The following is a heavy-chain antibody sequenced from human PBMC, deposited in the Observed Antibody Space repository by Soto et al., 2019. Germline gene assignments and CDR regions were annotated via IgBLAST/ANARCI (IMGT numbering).Heavy chain of an antibody. D-gene: IGHD3-16*01. CDR2: IYYAWTT. CDR1: DGSISPNY. Sequence: QVQLQESGPGLVKPSETLSLKCTVSDGSISPNYWTWIRQPPGKGLEWIGYIYYAWTTTYHPSLKSRVSISLDTSKNEVSLKLTSVTAADTAVYYCARLVAYYQALDSWGEGILVTVSS. J-gene: IGHJ4*02. V-gene: IGHV4-59*08. CDR3: ARLVAYYQALDS.